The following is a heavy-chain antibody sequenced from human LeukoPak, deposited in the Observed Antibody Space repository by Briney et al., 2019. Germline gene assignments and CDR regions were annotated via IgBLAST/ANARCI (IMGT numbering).Heavy chain of an antibody. CDR3: ARGGSGSYGYFDY. CDR1: GFTVSSNY. V-gene: IGHV3-66*01. Sequence: GGSLRLSCAASGFTVSSNYMSWVRQAPGKGLEWVSVIYSGGSTYYADSVKGRFTIPRDNSKNTLYLQMNSLRAEDTAVYYCARGGSGSYGYFDYWGQGTLVTVSS. J-gene: IGHJ4*02. D-gene: IGHD3-10*01. CDR2: IYSGGST.